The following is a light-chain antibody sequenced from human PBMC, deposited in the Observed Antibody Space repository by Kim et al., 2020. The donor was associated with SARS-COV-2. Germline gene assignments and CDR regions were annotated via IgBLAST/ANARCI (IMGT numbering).Light chain of an antibody. Sequence: GQSSTSSCTGTSSGVGGYNYVSWYQQHPGKAPKLMIYDVSKRPSGVSDRFSGSKSGNTASLTISGLQAEDEADYYCSSYTSSSTWVFGGGTQLTVL. CDR1: SSGVGGYNY. V-gene: IGLV2-14*04. CDR3: SSYTSSSTWV. CDR2: DVS. J-gene: IGLJ3*02.